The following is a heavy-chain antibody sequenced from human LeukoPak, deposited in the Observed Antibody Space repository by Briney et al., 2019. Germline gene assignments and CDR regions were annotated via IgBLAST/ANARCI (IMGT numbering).Heavy chain of an antibody. D-gene: IGHD3-22*01. J-gene: IGHJ4*02. V-gene: IGHV1-46*01. CDR3: ARVRFDYYDSSGYYTFDY. CDR2: INPSGGST. CDR1: GYTFTSYY. Sequence: ASVKVSCKASGYTFTSYYMHWVRQAPGQGLEWMGIINPSGGSTSYAQKFQGRVTMTRDTSTSTVYMELSSLRSEDTAVYYCARVRFDYYDSSGYYTFDYWGQGTLDTVSS.